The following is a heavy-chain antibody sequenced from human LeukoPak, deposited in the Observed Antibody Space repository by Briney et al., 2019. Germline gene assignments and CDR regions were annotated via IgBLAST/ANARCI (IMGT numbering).Heavy chain of an antibody. V-gene: IGHV3-74*03. Sequence: GGSLRLSCAASGFSFSNSWMHWVRQVPGKGLVWVSRINTDGKTTTYADSVKGRFTISRDNAESTLYLEMNSLYAEDTAVYFCARDYPPDWGQGTLVAVAA. CDR3: ARDYPPD. CDR1: GFSFSNSW. CDR2: INTDGKTT. J-gene: IGHJ4*02.